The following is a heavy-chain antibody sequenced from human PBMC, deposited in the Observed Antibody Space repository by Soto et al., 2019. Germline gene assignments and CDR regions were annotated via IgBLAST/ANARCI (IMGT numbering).Heavy chain of an antibody. D-gene: IGHD3-16*01. Sequence: SETLSLTCTVSGGSLNGCSYYWNWIRQPPGKQMGWSGYIYDSGATKYNPSIKSRVTISQDRSKNQFSLKMNSVTPSDTAVIYCARDWGPYGFAPGGQDILVPV. CDR2: IYDSGAT. CDR1: GGSLNGCSYY. V-gene: IGHV4-61*01. J-gene: IGHJ5*02. CDR3: ARDWGPYGFAP.